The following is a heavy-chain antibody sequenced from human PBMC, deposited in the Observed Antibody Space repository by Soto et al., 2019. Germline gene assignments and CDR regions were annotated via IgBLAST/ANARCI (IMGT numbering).Heavy chain of an antibody. V-gene: IGHV4-30-2*01. CDR3: ARSSYSSSWYTENWFDP. D-gene: IGHD6-13*01. CDR1: GGSISSGGYS. CDR2: IYHSGST. J-gene: IGHJ5*02. Sequence: QLQLQESGSGLVKPSQTLSLTCAVSGGSISSGGYSWSWFRQPPGKGWGGIGYIYHSGSTYYNPSLKSRVTISVDRSKNQFSLKLSSVTTADTAVYYCARSSYSSSWYTENWFDPWGQGTLVTVSS.